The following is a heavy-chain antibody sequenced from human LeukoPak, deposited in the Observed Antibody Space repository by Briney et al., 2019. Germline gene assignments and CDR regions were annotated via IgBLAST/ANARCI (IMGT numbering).Heavy chain of an antibody. V-gene: IGHV4-4*02. J-gene: IGHJ4*02. CDR3: ARLIVGTSTRFDY. CDR2: IYHSGST. CDR1: GGSICSNNW. D-gene: IGHD1-26*01. Sequence: PSETLSLTCAVSGGSICSNNWWSWVRQPPGKGLEWIGEIYHSGSTNYNPSLKSRVTISIDKSKNQFSLKLSSVTAADTAVYYCARLIVGTSTRFDYWGQGTLVTVSS.